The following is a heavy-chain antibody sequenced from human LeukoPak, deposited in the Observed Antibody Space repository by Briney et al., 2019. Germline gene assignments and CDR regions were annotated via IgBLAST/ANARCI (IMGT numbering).Heavy chain of an antibody. CDR2: ISAYNGNT. CDR1: GYTFTSYG. Sequence: ASVKVSCKASGYTFTSYGISWVRQAPGQGLEWMGWISAYNGNTNYAQKLQGRVTMATDTSTSTAYMELRSLRSDDTAVYYCARRQQLVPFSDYWGQGTLVTVSS. D-gene: IGHD6-13*01. V-gene: IGHV1-18*01. CDR3: ARRQQLVPFSDY. J-gene: IGHJ4*02.